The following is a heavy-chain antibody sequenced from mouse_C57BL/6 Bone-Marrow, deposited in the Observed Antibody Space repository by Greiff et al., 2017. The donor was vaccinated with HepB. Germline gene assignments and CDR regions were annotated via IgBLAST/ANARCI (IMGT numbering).Heavy chain of an antibody. Sequence: EVKLMESGGGLVKPGGSLKLSCAASGFTFSGYTMSWVRQTPEKRLEWVATISGGGGNTYYPDSVKGRFTIARDNAKNTLYLQMSSLRSEDTALYYCARPYYYGSSYRYFDVWGTGTTVTVSS. V-gene: IGHV5-9*01. CDR2: ISGGGGNT. CDR1: GFTFSGYT. J-gene: IGHJ1*03. D-gene: IGHD1-1*01. CDR3: ARPYYYGSSYRYFDV.